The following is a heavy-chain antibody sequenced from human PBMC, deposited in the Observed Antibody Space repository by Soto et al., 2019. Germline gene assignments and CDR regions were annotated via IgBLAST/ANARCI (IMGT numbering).Heavy chain of an antibody. V-gene: IGHV3-64*01. Sequence: GGSLRLSCAASGFTFSSYAMHWVRQAPGKGLEYVSAISSNGGSTYYANSVKGRFTIPRDNSKNTLYLQMGSLRAEDMAVYYCARGRIVGATTIAYWGQGTLVTVSS. CDR3: ARGRIVGATTIAY. CDR1: GFTFSSYA. CDR2: ISSNGGST. D-gene: IGHD1-26*01. J-gene: IGHJ4*02.